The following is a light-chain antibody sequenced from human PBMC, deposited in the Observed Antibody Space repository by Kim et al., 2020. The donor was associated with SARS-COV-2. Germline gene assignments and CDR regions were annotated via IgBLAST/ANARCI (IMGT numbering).Light chain of an antibody. CDR3: SSYTSSSTWV. J-gene: IGLJ3*02. Sequence: GQSITISCTGTSSDVGGYNYVAWYQQHPGKAPKLMIYDVSNRPSGVSNRFSGSKSGNTASLTISGLQAEDEADYYCSSYTSSSTWVFGGGTKLTVL. V-gene: IGLV2-14*03. CDR2: DVS. CDR1: SSDVGGYNY.